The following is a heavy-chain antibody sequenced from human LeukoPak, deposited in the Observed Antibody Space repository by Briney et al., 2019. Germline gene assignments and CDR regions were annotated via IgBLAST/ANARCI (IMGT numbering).Heavy chain of an antibody. Sequence: GASVKVSCKASGYTFTSYGISWVRRAPGQGLEWMGWISAYNGNTNYAQKLQGRVTMTTDTSTSTAHKELRSLRSDDTAVYYCARVWAVLRYFNPPDYWGQGTLVTVSS. D-gene: IGHD3-9*01. CDR1: GYTFTSYG. CDR2: ISAYNGNT. V-gene: IGHV1-18*01. J-gene: IGHJ4*02. CDR3: ARVWAVLRYFNPPDY.